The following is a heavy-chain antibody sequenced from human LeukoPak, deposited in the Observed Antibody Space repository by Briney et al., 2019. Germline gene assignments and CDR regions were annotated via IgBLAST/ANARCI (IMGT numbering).Heavy chain of an antibody. V-gene: IGHV4-59*12. CDR2: IYYSGST. CDR3: ARDSGYSYGYLDAFDI. Sequence: SETLSLTCTVSGGSISSYYWSWIRQPPGKGLEWMGYIYYSGSTNYNPSLKSRVTISVDTSKNQFSLKLSSVTAADTAVYYCARDSGYSYGYLDAFDIWGQGTMVTVSS. J-gene: IGHJ3*02. CDR1: GGSISSYY. D-gene: IGHD5-18*01.